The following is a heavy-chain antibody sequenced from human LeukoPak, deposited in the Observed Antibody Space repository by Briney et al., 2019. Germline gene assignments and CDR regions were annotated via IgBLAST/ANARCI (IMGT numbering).Heavy chain of an antibody. CDR1: GFTFDDYV. J-gene: IGHJ6*02. Sequence: GGSLRLSCAASGFTFDDYVIHWVRHAPGKGLQWVALINWDGATAYYADSVKGRFTISRDNSKNSLYLQMNSLRVEDTALYYCAKVKLGYYYYYGMDVWGRGTTVTVSS. CDR3: AKVKLGYYYYYGMDV. D-gene: IGHD7-27*01. CDR2: INWDGATA. V-gene: IGHV3-43D*03.